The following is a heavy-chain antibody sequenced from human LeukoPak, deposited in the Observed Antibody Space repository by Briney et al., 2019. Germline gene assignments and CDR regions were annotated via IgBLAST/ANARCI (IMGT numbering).Heavy chain of an antibody. V-gene: IGHV1-69*13. J-gene: IGHJ4*02. D-gene: IGHD1-26*01. CDR3: ARDGHSGSHSFDY. Sequence: SVKVSCKASGGTFSSYAISWVRQAPGQGLEWMGGIIPIFGTANYAQKFQGRVTITADESTSTAYMELSSLRSEDTAVYYCARDGHSGSHSFDYWGREPWSPSPQ. CDR1: GGTFSSYA. CDR2: IIPIFGTA.